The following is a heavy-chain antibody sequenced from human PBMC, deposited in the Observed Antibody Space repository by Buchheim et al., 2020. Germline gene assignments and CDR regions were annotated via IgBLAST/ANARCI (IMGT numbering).Heavy chain of an antibody. Sequence: QVQLVESGGGVVQPGRSLRLSCAASGFTFSSYGMHWVRQAPGKGLEWVAVISYDGSNKYYADSVKGRFTISRDNSKNTLYLQMNSLRAEDTAVYYCAKDNPYGGNNGLDYWGQGTL. CDR2: ISYDGSNK. V-gene: IGHV3-30*18. CDR3: AKDNPYGGNNGLDY. CDR1: GFTFSSYG. D-gene: IGHD4-23*01. J-gene: IGHJ4*02.